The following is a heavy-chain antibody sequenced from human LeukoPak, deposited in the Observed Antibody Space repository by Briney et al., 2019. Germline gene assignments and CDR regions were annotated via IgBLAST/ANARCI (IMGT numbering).Heavy chain of an antibody. V-gene: IGHV1-18*01. CDR2: ISCYNRDT. Sequence: ASVKVSCKASRYTYNQYGISWVRQAPGQGLEWMGWISCYNRDTRYAQKFQSRVTMTTDTSTSTVHMELRSLRSDDTAIYYCARDPSNTSGYRVYHDYWGQGALVTVSS. CDR1: RYTYNQYG. J-gene: IGHJ4*02. D-gene: IGHD5/OR15-5a*01. CDR3: ARDPSNTSGYRVYHDY.